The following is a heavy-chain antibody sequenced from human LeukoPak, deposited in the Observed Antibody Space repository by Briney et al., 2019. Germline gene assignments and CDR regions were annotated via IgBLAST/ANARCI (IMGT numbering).Heavy chain of an antibody. D-gene: IGHD2-2*01. CDR1: GCSFRSYA. V-gene: IGHV3-23*01. Sequence: GGSLGLSCAASGCSFRSYAMSWVRQAPGKGLEWVSAISGSGGSTYYADSVKGRFTISRDNSKDTLYLQMNSLRAEDTAVYYCAKDARIVVVPAVMDVWGKGTTVTVSS. CDR2: ISGSGGST. J-gene: IGHJ6*03. CDR3: AKDARIVVVPAVMDV.